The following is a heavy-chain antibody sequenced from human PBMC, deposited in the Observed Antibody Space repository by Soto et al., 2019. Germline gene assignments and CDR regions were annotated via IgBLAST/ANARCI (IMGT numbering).Heavy chain of an antibody. Sequence: SETLSLTCAVSGYSISSGCFWGWIRQPPGKGLESIANMYHDGNTHYNPSLKSRVTMSVDTSKNQFSLKLNSVTAADTAVYYCARESYSGYHSYDYWGQGILVTVSS. D-gene: IGHD5-12*01. CDR2: MYHDGNT. V-gene: IGHV4-38-2*02. CDR1: GYSISSGCF. CDR3: ARESYSGYHSYDY. J-gene: IGHJ4*02.